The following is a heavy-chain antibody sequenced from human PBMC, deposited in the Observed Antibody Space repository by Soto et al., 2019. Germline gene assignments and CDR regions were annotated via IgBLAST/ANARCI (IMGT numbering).Heavy chain of an antibody. D-gene: IGHD3-3*01. CDR2: IYYSGST. Sequence: SETLSLTCTVSGGSISSYYWSWIRQPPGKGLEWIGYIYYSGSTNYNPSLKSRVTISVDTSKNQFSLKLSSVTAADTAVYYCARAHGSYYDFWSGHPDWGMDVWGQGTTVTVS. CDR1: GGSISSYY. V-gene: IGHV4-59*01. CDR3: ARAHGSYYDFWSGHPDWGMDV. J-gene: IGHJ6*02.